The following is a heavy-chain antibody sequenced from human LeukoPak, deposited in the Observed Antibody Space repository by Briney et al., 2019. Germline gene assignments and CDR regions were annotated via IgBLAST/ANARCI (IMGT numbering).Heavy chain of an antibody. CDR1: GFTFSSYW. V-gene: IGHV3-7*01. J-gene: IGHJ3*02. CDR3: AREGYYYDSSGYYYGDAFDI. D-gene: IGHD3-22*01. CDR2: IKQDGSEK. Sequence: PGGSLRLSCAASGFTFSSYWMSWVRQAPGKGLEWVANIKQDGSEKYYVDSVKGRFTISRDNAKNSLYLQMNSLRAEDTAVYYCAREGYYYDSSGYYYGDAFDIWGQGTMVTVSS.